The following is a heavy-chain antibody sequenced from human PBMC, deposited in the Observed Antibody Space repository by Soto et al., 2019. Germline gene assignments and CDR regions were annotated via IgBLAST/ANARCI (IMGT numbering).Heavy chain of an antibody. Sequence: EVQLLESGGGWVQPGESLRVSCAASGFTFSSYVMTWVRQAPGKGLDWVASIGLTTGDTYYADSVKGRFTVSRDNSKNTLYLLMNSLRAEDTTVYFCAKHDYGDYKPYDMWGQGTMVTVSS. J-gene: IGHJ3*02. CDR2: IGLTTGDT. CDR3: AKHDYGDYKPYDM. CDR1: GFTFSSYV. V-gene: IGHV3-23*01. D-gene: IGHD4-17*01.